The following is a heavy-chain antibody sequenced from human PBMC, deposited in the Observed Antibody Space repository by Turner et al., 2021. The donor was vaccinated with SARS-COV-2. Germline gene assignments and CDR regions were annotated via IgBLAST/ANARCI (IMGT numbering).Heavy chain of an antibody. J-gene: IGHJ4*02. CDR1: GGSMNTNY. Sequence: QQQESGPGGEKVLDTLSLTCTVTGGSMNTNYWSWIRQPPGKRLEWIGYIYYRGITNYNPSLESRVTISVDTSKNQFSLKLTSVTAADTAIYYCARESSNNCVDYWGQGTLVTVSS. CDR3: ARESSNNCVDY. CDR2: IYYRGIT. D-gene: IGHD1-1*01. V-gene: IGHV4-59*01.